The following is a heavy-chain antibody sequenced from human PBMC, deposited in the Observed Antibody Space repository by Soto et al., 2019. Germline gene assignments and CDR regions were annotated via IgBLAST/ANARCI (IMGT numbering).Heavy chain of an antibody. D-gene: IGHD6-6*01. CDR3: ARAGIAARLHYYYYGMDV. Sequence: SVKVSCKASGGTFSSYAISWVRRAPGQGLEWMGGIIPIFGTANSAQKFQGRVTITADESTSTAYMELSSLRSEDTAVYYCARAGIAARLHYYYYGMDVWGQGTTVTVSS. CDR1: GGTFSSYA. CDR2: IIPIFGTA. V-gene: IGHV1-69*13. J-gene: IGHJ6*02.